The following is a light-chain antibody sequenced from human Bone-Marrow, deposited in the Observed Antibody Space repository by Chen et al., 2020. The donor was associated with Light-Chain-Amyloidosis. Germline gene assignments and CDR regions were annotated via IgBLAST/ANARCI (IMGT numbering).Light chain of an antibody. J-gene: IGLJ2*01. CDR3: QTWGSGFHVL. V-gene: IGLV4-69*01. Sequence: QLVLTQSPSASASLGASVKLTCILSSGHRTYPIAWHQRQPGKGPRYLMLVNQDGTHTKGDGIPDRFSGSISGAERYLTISSLRSEDEADYYCQTWGSGFHVLFGGGTRLSVL. CDR1: SGHRTYP. CDR2: VNQDGTH.